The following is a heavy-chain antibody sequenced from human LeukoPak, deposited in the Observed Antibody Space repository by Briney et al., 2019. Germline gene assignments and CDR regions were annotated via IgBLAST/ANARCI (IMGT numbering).Heavy chain of an antibody. Sequence: SETLSLTCTVAGGSISSSSYYWGRIRQPPGKGPEWIGSIYYSGSTYYNPSLKSRVTISVDTSKNQFSLKLSSVTAADTAVYYCARHDPVYYDILTGYTLDYWGQGTLVTVSS. CDR1: GGSISSSSYY. CDR3: ARHDPVYYDILTGYTLDY. V-gene: IGHV4-39*01. J-gene: IGHJ4*02. D-gene: IGHD3-9*01. CDR2: IYYSGST.